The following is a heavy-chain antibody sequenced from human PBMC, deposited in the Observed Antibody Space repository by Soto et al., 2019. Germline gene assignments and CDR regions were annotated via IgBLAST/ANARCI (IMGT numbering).Heavy chain of an antibody. Sequence: EVQLVESGGGLVLPGGSLRLSCAASGFTFSNYAMSWVRQAPGKGLEWVATITGDGGSTYYAASVKGRFSISRDKSKNTVSMQMNSLRVEDTYVSYGAKDLRKTWNDFWSGSYTGIYAMDVWGQCTTFTVSS. CDR3: AKDLRKTWNDFWSGSYTGIYAMDV. V-gene: IGHV3-23*04. CDR1: GFTFSNYA. J-gene: IGHJ6*02. CDR2: ITGDGGST. D-gene: IGHD3-3*01.